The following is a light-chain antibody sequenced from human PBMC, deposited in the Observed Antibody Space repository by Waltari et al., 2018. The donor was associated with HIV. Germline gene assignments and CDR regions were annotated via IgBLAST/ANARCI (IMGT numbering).Light chain of an antibody. V-gene: IGKV3D-15*01. J-gene: IGKJ5*01. CDR1: QSVSSK. CDR2: GAS. Sequence: EIVMLQSPATLSVSPGERATLSCRASQSVSSKLDWYQQKPGQAPRLLIYGASTRSTGIPGRFSGSESGTEFILTISSLQSEDCAVYYCQQYYKWPLTFGQGTRLEIK. CDR3: QQYYKWPLT.